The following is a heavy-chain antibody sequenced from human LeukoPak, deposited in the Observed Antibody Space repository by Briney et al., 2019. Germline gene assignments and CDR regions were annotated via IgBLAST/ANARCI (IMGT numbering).Heavy chain of an antibody. D-gene: IGHD3-3*01. J-gene: IGHJ3*01. CDR3: AQEGVDRHFALEN. CDR2: MDTGGGT. V-gene: IGHV3-23*01. CDR1: GFIFCNHA. Sequence: GGSLRLSCAGPGFIFCNHAMSWAPQTPGKVREWVSSMDTGGGTYYAASVEGRFTISRDNSKNTLSLPFNSLRAEDTAVYYCAQEGVDRHFALENWGQGTTVTVSS.